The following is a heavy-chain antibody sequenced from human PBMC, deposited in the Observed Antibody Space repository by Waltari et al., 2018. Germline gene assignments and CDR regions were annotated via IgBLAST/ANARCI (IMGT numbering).Heavy chain of an antibody. J-gene: IGHJ2*01. CDR1: GFSFSGYY. CDR3: ARALLRGWYFDL. CDR2: ISSSSSYT. V-gene: IGHV3-11*06. Sequence: QVQLVGSGGGLVKPGGSRRLSCAASGFSFSGYYMSWIRQAPGKGLEWVSYISSSSSYTNYADSVKGRFTISRDNAKNSLYLQMDSLSAEDTAVFYCARALLRGWYFDLWGRGTLVTVSS. D-gene: IGHD4-17*01.